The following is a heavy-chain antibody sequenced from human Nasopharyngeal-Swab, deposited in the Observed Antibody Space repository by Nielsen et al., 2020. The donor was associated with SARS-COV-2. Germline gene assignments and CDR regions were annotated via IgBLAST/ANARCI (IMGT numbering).Heavy chain of an antibody. J-gene: IGHJ4*02. CDR3: ARGLAVVVPAAMGY. CDR1: GYTFTNFA. Sequence: ASVKVSCKASGYTFTNFAMHWVRQAPGQSLEWMGWINAGNGNIKYSQKFQGRVTITRDTSASTAYMELSSLRSEDTAVYYCARGLAVVVPAAMGYWGQGTLVTVSS. V-gene: IGHV1-3*01. CDR2: INAGNGNI. D-gene: IGHD2-2*01.